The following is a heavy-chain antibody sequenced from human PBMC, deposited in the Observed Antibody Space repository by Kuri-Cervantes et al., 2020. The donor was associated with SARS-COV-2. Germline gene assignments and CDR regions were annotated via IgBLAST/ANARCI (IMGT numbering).Heavy chain of an antibody. CDR2: IYYSGST. V-gene: IGHV4-59*08. J-gene: IGHJ5*02. CDR1: GGSISSYY. CDR3: ARAPRTNGNVGWFDP. D-gene: IGHD2-8*01. Sequence: SETLSLTCTVSGGSISSYYWSWIRQPPGKGLEWIGYIYYSGSTNYNPSLKSRVTISVDTSKNQFSLKLSSVTAADTAVYYCARAPRTNGNVGWFDPWGQGTLVTVSS.